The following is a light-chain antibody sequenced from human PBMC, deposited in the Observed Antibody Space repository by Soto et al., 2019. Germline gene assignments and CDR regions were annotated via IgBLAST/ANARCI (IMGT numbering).Light chain of an antibody. CDR1: SSDVGGYNY. V-gene: IGLV2-8*01. CDR3: SSYAGSNNLGV. CDR2: EVS. J-gene: IGLJ1*01. Sequence: QSVLTQPPSASGSPGQSVTISCTGTSSDVGGYNYVSWYQQHPGKAPKLMIYEVSKRPPGVPDRFSGSESGNTASLTVSGLQAEDEADYYCSSYAGSNNLGVFGTGTKVTVL.